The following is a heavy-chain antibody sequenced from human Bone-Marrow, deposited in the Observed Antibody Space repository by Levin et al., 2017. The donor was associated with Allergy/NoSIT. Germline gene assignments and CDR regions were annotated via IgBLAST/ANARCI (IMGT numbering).Heavy chain of an antibody. D-gene: IGHD4-23*01. V-gene: IGHV1-18*01. CDR3: ARGWVGNGATSGAAAFDF. CDR1: GYTFTGFG. Sequence: ASVKVSCKASGYTFTGFGISWVRQAPGQGLEWMGWVSSYIGNTNYAQKFQDRVTMTTDTSTTTAFMELRSLRSDDTAVYSCARGWVGNGATSGAAAFDFWGQGTMVSVSS. J-gene: IGHJ3*01. CDR2: VSSYIGNT.